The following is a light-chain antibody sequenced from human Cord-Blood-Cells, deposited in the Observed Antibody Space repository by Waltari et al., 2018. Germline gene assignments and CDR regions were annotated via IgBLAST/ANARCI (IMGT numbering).Light chain of an antibody. J-gene: IGLJ2*01. Sequence: QSVLTQPPSVSGAPGQRVTISCTGSSSNIGAGYDVHWYQQLPGTAPNLLSYGNSHRPSGVPDRFSGSKSGTSASLAITGLQAEDEADYYCQSDDSSLSGVVFGGGTKLTVL. CDR1: SSNIGAGYD. CDR2: GNS. CDR3: QSDDSSLSGVV. V-gene: IGLV1-40*01.